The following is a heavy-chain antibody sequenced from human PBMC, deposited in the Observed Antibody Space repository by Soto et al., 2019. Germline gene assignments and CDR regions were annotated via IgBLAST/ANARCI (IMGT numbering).Heavy chain of an antibody. CDR3: VRHDTGYKPIDF. CDR2: IYPDDSDT. D-gene: IGHD5-12*01. V-gene: IGHV5-51*01. Sequence: GESLKISCEGSGYSFSSYWIGWVRQMPGKGLEWMGIIYPDDSDTRYSPSFQGQVTISADKSISTAYLQWSSLRAADTAIYYCVRHDTGYKPIDFWGRGTLVTVSS. CDR1: GYSFSSYW. J-gene: IGHJ4*02.